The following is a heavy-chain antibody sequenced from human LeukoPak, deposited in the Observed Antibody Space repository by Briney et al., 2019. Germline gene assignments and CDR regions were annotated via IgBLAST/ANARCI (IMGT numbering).Heavy chain of an antibody. V-gene: IGHV4-39*07. CDR2: FYYSGST. J-gene: IGHJ3*02. CDR1: GGSISSTSYY. D-gene: IGHD3-3*01. Sequence: SETLSLTCSVSGGSISSTSYYWGWIRQPPGKGLEWIGSFYYSGSTYYNPSLKSRVTISVDTSKNQFSLKLSSVTAADTAVYYCARDLNYDFWSGYYPLDAFDIWGQGTMVTVSS. CDR3: ARDLNYDFWSGYYPLDAFDI.